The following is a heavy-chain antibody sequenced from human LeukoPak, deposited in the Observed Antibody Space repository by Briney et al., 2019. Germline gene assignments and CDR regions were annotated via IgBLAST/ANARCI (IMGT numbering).Heavy chain of an antibody. D-gene: IGHD2-15*01. V-gene: IGHV4-59*01. CDR3: ARDRAVVAAAHRAFDI. CDR1: GGSISSYY. Sequence: SETLSLTCTVSGGSISSYYWSWIRQPPGKGLEWIGYIYYSGSTNYNPSLKSQVTISVDTSKNQFSLKLSSVTAADTAVYYCARDRAVVAAAHRAFDIGGQGTMVTVSS. J-gene: IGHJ3*02. CDR2: IYYSGST.